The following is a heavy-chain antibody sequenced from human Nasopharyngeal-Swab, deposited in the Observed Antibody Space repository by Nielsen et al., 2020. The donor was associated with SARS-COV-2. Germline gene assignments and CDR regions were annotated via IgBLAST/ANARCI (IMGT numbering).Heavy chain of an antibody. J-gene: IGHJ6*02. CDR3: ARGYYYDSSGYRPRGMDV. D-gene: IGHD3-22*01. CDR1: GFTFSSYD. Sequence: LSLTCAASGFTFSSYDMHWVRQATGKGLEWVSAIGTAGDTYYPGSVKGRFTISRENAKNSLYLQMNSLRAGDTAVYYCARGYYYDSSGYRPRGMDVWGQGTTVTVSS. V-gene: IGHV3-13*01. CDR2: IGTAGDT.